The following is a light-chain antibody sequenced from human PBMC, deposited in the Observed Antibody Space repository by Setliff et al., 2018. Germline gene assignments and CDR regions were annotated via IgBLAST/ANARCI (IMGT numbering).Light chain of an antibody. Sequence: QSVLTQPASVSGSPGQSITISCTGTGSDVGGYNYVSWYQQHPGKAPKLMIYDVSKRPSGVSNRFSGSKSGNTASLTISGLQAEDGADYYCSSYTGTYVFGSGTKVTVL. CDR3: SSYTGTYV. CDR2: DVS. V-gene: IGLV2-14*01. J-gene: IGLJ1*01. CDR1: GSDVGGYNY.